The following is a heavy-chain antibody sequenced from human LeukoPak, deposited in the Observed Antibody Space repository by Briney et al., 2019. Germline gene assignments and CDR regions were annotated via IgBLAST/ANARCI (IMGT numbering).Heavy chain of an antibody. Sequence: ASVKVSCKASGYTFTGYYMHWVRQAPGQGLEWMGIINPSGGSTSYAQKFQGRVTMTRDMSTSTVYMELSSLRSEDTAVYYCVGATPYYYYYMDVWGKGTTVTVSS. J-gene: IGHJ6*03. D-gene: IGHD2-15*01. CDR2: INPSGGST. V-gene: IGHV1-46*01. CDR3: VGATPYYYYYMDV. CDR1: GYTFTGYY.